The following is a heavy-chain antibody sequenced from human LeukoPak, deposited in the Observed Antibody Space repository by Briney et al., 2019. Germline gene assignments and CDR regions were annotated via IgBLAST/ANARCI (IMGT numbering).Heavy chain of an antibody. Sequence: GGSLRLSCVASGFNFRNYGLNWVRQAPGQGLQWVSYISASGTTIYYTDSVKGRFTISRDNGKNSLSLQMNSLRAEDTAVYYCARDQGWETTIKQFDYWGRGTLVTVSS. V-gene: IGHV3-48*01. CDR3: ARDQGWETTIKQFDY. CDR1: GFNFRNYG. CDR2: ISASGTTI. D-gene: IGHD4-11*01. J-gene: IGHJ4*02.